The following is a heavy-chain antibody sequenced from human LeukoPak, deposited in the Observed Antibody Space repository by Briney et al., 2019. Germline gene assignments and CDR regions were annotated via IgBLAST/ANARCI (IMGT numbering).Heavy chain of an antibody. CDR3: ARDDGYSSSWYVCDY. D-gene: IGHD6-13*01. CDR2: ISAYNGNT. J-gene: IGHJ4*02. CDR1: GYTFTSYG. V-gene: IGHV1-18*01. Sequence: ASVKVSCKASGYTFTSYGISWVRQAPGQGLEWMGWISAYNGNTNYAQKLQGRVTMTTDTSTSTAYMVLRSLRSDDTAVYYCARDDGYSSSWYVCDYWGQGTLVTVSS.